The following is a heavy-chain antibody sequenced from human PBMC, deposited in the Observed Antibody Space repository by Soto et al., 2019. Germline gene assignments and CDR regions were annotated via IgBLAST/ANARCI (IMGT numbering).Heavy chain of an antibody. CDR1: GGSFSGYY. J-gene: IGHJ4*02. CDR3: ARSLDSSGYYLDY. D-gene: IGHD3-22*01. Sequence: QVQLQQWGAGLLKPSETLSLTCAVYGGSFSGYYWSWIRQPPGKGLEWIGEINHSGSTNYNPSLKSRVTISVDTSKNQFSLKLSSVTAADTAVYYCARSLDSSGYYLDYWGQGTLVIVSS. CDR2: INHSGST. V-gene: IGHV4-34*01.